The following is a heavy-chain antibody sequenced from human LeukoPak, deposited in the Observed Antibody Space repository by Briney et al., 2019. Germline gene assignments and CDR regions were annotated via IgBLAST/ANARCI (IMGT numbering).Heavy chain of an antibody. J-gene: IGHJ5*02. CDR2: INHSGST. D-gene: IGHD2-15*01. Sequence: PSETLSLTCAVYGGSFSGYYWSWIRQPPGKGLEWIGEINHSGSTNYNPSLKSRVTISVDTSKNQFSLKLSSVTAADTAVYYCARPKSLLRRVWFDPWGQGTLVTVSS. CDR1: GGSFSGYY. CDR3: ARPKSLLRRVWFDP. V-gene: IGHV4-34*01.